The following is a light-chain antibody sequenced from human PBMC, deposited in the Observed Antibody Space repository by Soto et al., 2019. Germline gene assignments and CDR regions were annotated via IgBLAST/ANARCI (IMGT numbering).Light chain of an antibody. Sequence: LTQPPSASGAPVESVTISCTGTSSDVGSCNCVSWYQQYPGKAPKLMIYEVNKRPSGVPDRFSGSKSGNTASLTVSGLQAEDEADYYCSSYAGSNNFPYVFGTGTQLTVL. CDR3: SSYAGSNNFPYV. V-gene: IGLV2-8*01. CDR2: EVN. J-gene: IGLJ1*01. CDR1: SSDVGSCNC.